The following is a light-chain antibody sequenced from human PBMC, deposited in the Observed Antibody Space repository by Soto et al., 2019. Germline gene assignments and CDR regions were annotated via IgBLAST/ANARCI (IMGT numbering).Light chain of an antibody. Sequence: QSALTQPPSASGSPGQSVTISCTGTSSDVGGYNYVSWYQQHPGTAPKLMIYEVSKRPSGVPDRFSGSKSGNTASLTVSGLQAEDEADYYCNSYAGSNKFLFGTGTKVTVL. J-gene: IGLJ1*01. V-gene: IGLV2-8*01. CDR2: EVS. CDR1: SSDVGGYNY. CDR3: NSYAGSNKFL.